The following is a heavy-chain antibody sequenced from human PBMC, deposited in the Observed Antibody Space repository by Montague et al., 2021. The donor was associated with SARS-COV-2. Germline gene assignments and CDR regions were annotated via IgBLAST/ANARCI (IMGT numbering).Heavy chain of an antibody. D-gene: IGHD1-26*01. V-gene: IGHV4-59*03. CDR2: IYYDGST. Sequence: SETLSLTCTVSGGSIRSYYWSWIRQTPGKGLEWIGYIYYDGSTNYNPSLKSRVTMSVDSSKNQFSLGLSSVTAADTAVYYCARYGSYFEHWGQGTLVTVSS. CDR1: GGSIRSYY. CDR3: ARYGSYFEH. J-gene: IGHJ4*02.